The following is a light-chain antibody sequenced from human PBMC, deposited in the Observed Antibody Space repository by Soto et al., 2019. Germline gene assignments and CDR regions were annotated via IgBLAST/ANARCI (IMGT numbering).Light chain of an antibody. V-gene: IGKV3-11*01. CDR1: QSVGNS. Sequence: EIILTQSPATLSLSPGERATLSCRASQSVGNSLAWYQQKPGQAPRLLIYDASKRATGIPARFGGSGSGTDVTLTISSLEPGDFAVYYCQLRINWAFGRGTKVEFK. CDR3: QLRINWA. CDR2: DAS. J-gene: IGKJ1*01.